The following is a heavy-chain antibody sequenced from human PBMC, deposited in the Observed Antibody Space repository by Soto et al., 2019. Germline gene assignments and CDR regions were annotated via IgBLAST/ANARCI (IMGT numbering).Heavy chain of an antibody. Sequence: HEHLVQSGAEVKRPGASLKVSCKASGYSFTGYYIHWVRQAPGQGLEWMGWINPDSGATNYAQNFPGRVTLTSDTSISTASMDLTSRTSDDTAVYYCARGDYGTGGYPFPYFDYWGQGTLVIVSS. D-gene: IGHD2-8*02. CDR1: GYSFTGYY. CDR2: INPDSGAT. V-gene: IGHV1-2*02. J-gene: IGHJ4*02. CDR3: ARGDYGTGGYPFPYFDY.